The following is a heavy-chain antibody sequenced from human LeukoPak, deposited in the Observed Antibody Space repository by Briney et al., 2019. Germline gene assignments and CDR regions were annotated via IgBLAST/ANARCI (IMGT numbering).Heavy chain of an antibody. V-gene: IGHV3-64*02. Sequence: GGSLRLSCVASGFSFSDFAMHWVRQAPGKALEYVSAISSNGGATWYVDSVKGRFTISRDNSKNTLYLQMGSLRADDMAVYYCARDGSSGWYYFDYWGQGTLVTVSS. CDR1: GFSFSDFA. D-gene: IGHD6-19*01. CDR2: ISSNGGAT. J-gene: IGHJ4*02. CDR3: ARDGSSGWYYFDY.